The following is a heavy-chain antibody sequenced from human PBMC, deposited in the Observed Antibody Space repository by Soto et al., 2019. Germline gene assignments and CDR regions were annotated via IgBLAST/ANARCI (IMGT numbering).Heavy chain of an antibody. CDR1: GYTFTSYA. V-gene: IGHV1-3*01. CDR3: ARAAEDQNLYYYSVMAV. J-gene: IGHJ6*04. CDR2: INAGNGNT. Sequence: ASVKVSCKASGYTFTSYAMHWVRQAPGQGLEWMGWINAGNGNTKYSQKFQGRVTITRDTSASTAYMELSSLRSEDTAVYYCARAAEDQNLYYYSVMAVWGKGTTVTVSS.